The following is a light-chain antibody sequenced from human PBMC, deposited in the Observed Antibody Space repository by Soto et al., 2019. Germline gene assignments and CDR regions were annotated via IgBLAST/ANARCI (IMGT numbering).Light chain of an antibody. CDR3: QVWDSSTDHVA. CDR1: NIGTKS. V-gene: IGLV3-21*04. Sequence: SYELTQPPSVSVAPGKTARITCGENNIGTKSVHWYQQKPGQAPVMVIYNDSDRPSGIPERFSGSNSGNTATLTISRVEAGDEADYYCQVWDSSTDHVAFGGGTKVTVL. CDR2: NDS. J-gene: IGLJ2*01.